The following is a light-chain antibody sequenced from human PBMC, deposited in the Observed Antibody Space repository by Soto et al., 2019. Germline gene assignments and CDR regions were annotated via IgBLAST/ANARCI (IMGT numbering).Light chain of an antibody. CDR3: QQYGSSPRT. J-gene: IGKJ1*01. V-gene: IGKV3-20*01. CDR2: GAS. CDR1: QSVSSSY. Sequence: EIVLTQSPGTLSLSPGERATLSCRASQSVSSSYLAWYLQKPGQAPRLLSYGASSRATGIPDRFSGSGSGTDFTLTISRLEPEDFAVYYCQQYGSSPRTFGQGTKVEIK.